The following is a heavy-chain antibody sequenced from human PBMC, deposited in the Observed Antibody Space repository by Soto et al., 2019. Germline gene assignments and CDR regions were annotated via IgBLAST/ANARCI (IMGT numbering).Heavy chain of an antibody. D-gene: IGHD6-19*01. Sequence: GGSLRLSCAASGFTVSSNYMSWVRQAPGKGLEWVSVIYSGGSTYYADSVKGRFTISRDNSKNTLYLQMNSLRAEDTAVYYCARVSQTGYSSGWPDAFDIWGQGTMVTVSS. CDR3: ARVSQTGYSSGWPDAFDI. CDR2: IYSGGST. CDR1: GFTVSSNY. V-gene: IGHV3-66*01. J-gene: IGHJ3*02.